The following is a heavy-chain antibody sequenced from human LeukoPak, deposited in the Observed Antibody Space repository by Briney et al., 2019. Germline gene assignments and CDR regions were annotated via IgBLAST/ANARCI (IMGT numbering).Heavy chain of an antibody. CDR2: INPNSGGT. Sequence: GASVKVSCKASGYTFTGYYMHWVRQAPGQGLEWMGWINPNSGGTNYAQKFQGRVTMTRDTSISTAYMELSRLRSDDTAVYYCARNSPPNRMVVAATNAVDAFDIWGQGTMVTVSS. CDR1: GYTFTGYY. V-gene: IGHV1-2*02. J-gene: IGHJ3*02. CDR3: ARNSPPNRMVVAATNAVDAFDI. D-gene: IGHD2-15*01.